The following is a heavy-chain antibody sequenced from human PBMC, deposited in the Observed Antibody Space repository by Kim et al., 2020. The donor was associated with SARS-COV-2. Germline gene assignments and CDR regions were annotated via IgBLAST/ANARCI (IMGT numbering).Heavy chain of an antibody. D-gene: IGHD2-21*02. V-gene: IGHV3-74*01. CDR2: VKSDGSST. CDR1: GFTFSSHR. Sequence: GGSLRLSCAASGFTFSSHRMHWVRQAPGKGLVWVSHVKSDGSSTSYADSVKGRFTISRDNAKNTLYLQMNSLRADDTAVYYCVRDGVTAVPFDYWGQGTL. CDR3: VRDGVTAVPFDY. J-gene: IGHJ4*02.